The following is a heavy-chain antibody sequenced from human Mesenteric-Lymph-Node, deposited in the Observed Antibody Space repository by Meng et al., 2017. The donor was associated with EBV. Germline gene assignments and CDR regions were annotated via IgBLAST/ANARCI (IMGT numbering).Heavy chain of an antibody. J-gene: IGHJ5*02. Sequence: QVNRQQWGSGLLSPSETLSLTCVGYGGSLSGYYWTWLRQSPGKGLEWIGESNQSGSNSYNPSLKSRVTISVDTSQNQFSLKLSSVTAADTAVYYCARGKTVGRSPWFDPWGQGTLVTVSS. CDR3: ARGKTVGRSPWFDP. CDR2: SNQSGSN. V-gene: IGHV4-34*01. D-gene: IGHD4-11*01. CDR1: GGSLSGYY.